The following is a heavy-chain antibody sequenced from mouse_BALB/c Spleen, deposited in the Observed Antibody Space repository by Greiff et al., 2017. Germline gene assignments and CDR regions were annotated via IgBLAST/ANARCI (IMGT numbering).Heavy chain of an antibody. CDR3: AREDYGSRYYFDY. CDR2: IYPYNGGT. D-gene: IGHD1-1*01. V-gene: IGHV1S29*02. J-gene: IGHJ2*01. Sequence: VQLQQSGPELVKPGASVKISCKASGYTFTDYNMHWVKQSHGKSLEWIGYIYPYNGGTGYNQKFKSKATLTVDNSSSTAYMELRSLTSEDSAVYYCAREDYGSRYYFDYWGQGTTLTVSS. CDR1: GYTFTDYN.